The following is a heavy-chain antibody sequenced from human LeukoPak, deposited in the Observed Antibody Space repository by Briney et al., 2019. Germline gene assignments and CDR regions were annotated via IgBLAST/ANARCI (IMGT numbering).Heavy chain of an antibody. D-gene: IGHD3-22*01. Sequence: SETLPLTCTVSGGSISSGDYYWSWIRQPPGKGLEWIGYIYYSGSTYYNPSLRSRVTISVDTSKNQFSLKLSSVTAADTAVYYCASGSQSSGYYFYYYYGMDVWGQGTTVTVSS. CDR1: GGSISSGDYY. V-gene: IGHV4-30-4*02. CDR3: ASGSQSSGYYFYYYYGMDV. CDR2: IYYSGST. J-gene: IGHJ6*02.